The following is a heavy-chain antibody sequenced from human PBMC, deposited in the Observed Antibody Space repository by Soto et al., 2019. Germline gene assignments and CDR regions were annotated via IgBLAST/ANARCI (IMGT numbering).Heavy chain of an antibody. CDR3: AKEDSSWEGEFFPH. D-gene: IGHD6-13*01. CDR2: IGDRDGST. J-gene: IGHJ1*01. CDR1: GFTFSNYA. V-gene: IGHV3-23*01. Sequence: EVQLLESGGGLVHPGGSLRLSCAASGFTFSNYAMSWVRQAPGMGLEWVSTIGDRDGSTDYADAVKGRFTISRDNAKNTLHLQMRGLRAEDTAVYYCAKEDSSWEGEFFPHWGQGTLVTVSS.